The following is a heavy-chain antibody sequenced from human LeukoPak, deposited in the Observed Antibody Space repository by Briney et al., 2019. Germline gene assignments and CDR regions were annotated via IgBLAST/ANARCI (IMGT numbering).Heavy chain of an antibody. D-gene: IGHD1-26*01. CDR1: GGSISSSSYY. CDR3: ARATKVGATMIPVGVVVYYFDC. CDR2: INHSGST. Sequence: KTSETLSLTCTVSGGSISSSSYYWGWIRQPPGKGLEWIGEINHSGSTNYNPSLKSRVTISVDTSKNQFSLKLSSVTAADTAVYYCARATKVGATMIPVGVVVYYFDCWGQGTLVTVSS. J-gene: IGHJ4*02. V-gene: IGHV4-39*07.